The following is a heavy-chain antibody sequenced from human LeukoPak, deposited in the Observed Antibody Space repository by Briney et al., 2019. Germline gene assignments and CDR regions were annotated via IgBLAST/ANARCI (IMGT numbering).Heavy chain of an antibody. CDR2: IYYSGST. CDR3: ARDLMGIAYRGAFYY. Sequence: SETLSLTCTVSGGSISSSSYYWGWIRQPPGKGLEWIGSIYYSGSTYYNPSLKSRVTISVGTSKNQFSLKLSSVTAADTAVYYCARDLMGIAYRGAFYYWGQGTLVTVSS. V-gene: IGHV4-39*07. J-gene: IGHJ4*02. D-gene: IGHD6-13*01. CDR1: GGSISSSSYY.